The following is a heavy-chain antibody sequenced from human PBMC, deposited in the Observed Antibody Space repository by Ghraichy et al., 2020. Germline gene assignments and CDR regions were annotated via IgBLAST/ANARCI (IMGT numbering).Heavy chain of an antibody. Sequence: GGSLRLSCAASGFTFSTYDMHWVRQAPGKGLEWLAVISYDGSNKYYADSVKGRFTISRDNSKNTLYLQMNSLRAEDTAVYYCAKEPYYDFWRGYLGCSYNSYYYGMDLWGQGTTVTGSS. CDR2: ISYDGSNK. D-gene: IGHD3-3*01. J-gene: IGHJ6*02. V-gene: IGHV3-30*18. CDR3: AKEPYYDFWRGYLGCSYNSYYYGMDL. CDR1: GFTFSTYD.